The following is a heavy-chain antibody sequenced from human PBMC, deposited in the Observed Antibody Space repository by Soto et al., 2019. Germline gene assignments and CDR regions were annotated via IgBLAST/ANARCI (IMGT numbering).Heavy chain of an antibody. CDR1: GFTFSNYA. Sequence: EVQLLESGGGLVQPGGSLRLSCAASGFTFSNYAVTWVRQAPGKGLEWVSTISGSGGSTYYAVSVKGRFTISRDNSKNTLYLQMTSLRAEDTAVYYCAKDQGSSWSEIDYWGQGTLVTVSS. J-gene: IGHJ4*02. V-gene: IGHV3-23*01. CDR3: AKDQGSSWSEIDY. CDR2: ISGSGGST. D-gene: IGHD6-13*01.